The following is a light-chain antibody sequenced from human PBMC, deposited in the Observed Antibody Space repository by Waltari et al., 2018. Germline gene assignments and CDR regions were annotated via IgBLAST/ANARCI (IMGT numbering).Light chain of an antibody. Sequence: SYELTQPPSVSVSPGQTASITCSGDKLWDKYACWYQQKPGQSPVLVIYQDSKRPSGIPERFSGSNSGNTATLTISGTQAMDEADYYCQAWDSSNVVFGGGTKLTVL. CDR1: KLWDKY. CDR3: QAWDSSNVV. J-gene: IGLJ2*01. V-gene: IGLV3-1*01. CDR2: QDS.